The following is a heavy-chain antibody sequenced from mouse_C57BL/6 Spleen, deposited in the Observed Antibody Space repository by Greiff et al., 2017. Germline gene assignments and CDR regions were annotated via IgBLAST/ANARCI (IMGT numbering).Heavy chain of an antibody. J-gene: IGHJ3*01. CDR1: GYTFTSYW. CDR3: ARLGYYGSSYGAWFAY. Sequence: QVQLQQPGAELVRPGSSVKLSCKASGYTFTSYWMDWVKQRPGQGLEWIGNIYPSDSDTHYNQKFKDKATLTVDKSSSTAYMQLSSLTSEDSAVYYCARLGYYGSSYGAWFAYWGQGTLVTVAA. D-gene: IGHD1-1*01. CDR2: IYPSDSDT. V-gene: IGHV1-61*01.